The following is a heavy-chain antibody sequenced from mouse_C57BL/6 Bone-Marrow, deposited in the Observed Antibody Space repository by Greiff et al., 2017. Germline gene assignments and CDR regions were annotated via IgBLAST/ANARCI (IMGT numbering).Heavy chain of an antibody. V-gene: IGHV1-15*01. D-gene: IGHD2-2*01. CDR2: IDPETGGT. CDR1: GYTFTDYE. CDR3: TRGVTNAMDY. J-gene: IGHJ4*01. Sequence: QVQLQQSGAELVRPGASVTLSCKASGYTFTDYEMHWVKQTPVHGLEWIGAIDPETGGTAYNQKFKGKAILTADTSSTTAYMELRSLTSEDSAVYDCTRGVTNAMDYWGQGTSVTVSS.